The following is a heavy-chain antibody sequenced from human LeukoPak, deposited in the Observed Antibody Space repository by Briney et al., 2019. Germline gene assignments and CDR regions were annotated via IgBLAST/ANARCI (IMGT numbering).Heavy chain of an antibody. CDR3: ARARLYYYGSGSYYHQNWFDP. Sequence: PSETLSLTCTVSGGSISSGGYYWSWIRQHPGKGLEWIGYIYYSGSTYYNPSLKSRVTISVDTSKNQFSLKLSSVTAADTAVYYCARARLYYYGSGSYYHQNWFDPWGQGTLVTVSS. CDR2: IYYSGST. J-gene: IGHJ5*02. D-gene: IGHD3-10*01. CDR1: GGSISSGGYY. V-gene: IGHV4-31*03.